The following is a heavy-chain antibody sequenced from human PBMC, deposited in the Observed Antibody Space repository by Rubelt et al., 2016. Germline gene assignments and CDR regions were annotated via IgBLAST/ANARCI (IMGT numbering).Heavy chain of an antibody. CDR3: ARDRIRIAARQGWYFDL. V-gene: IGHV1-18*01. CDR1: GYTFTSYG. CDR2: ISAYHGNT. J-gene: IGHJ2*01. D-gene: IGHD6-6*01. Sequence: QVQLVQSGAEVKKPGASVKVSCKASGYTFTSYGISWVRQAPGQGLEWMGWISAYHGNTNYAQKLQGRVPRTTDTSTSTAYMELRSLRSDDTAVYYCARDRIRIAARQGWYFDLWGRGTLVTVSS.